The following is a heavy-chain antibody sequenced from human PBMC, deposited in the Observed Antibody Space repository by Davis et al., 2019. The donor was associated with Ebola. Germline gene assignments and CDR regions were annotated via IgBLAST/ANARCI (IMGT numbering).Heavy chain of an antibody. Sequence: GESLKISCAASGFTFSSYWMHWVRQAPGKGLVWVSRINSDGSSTSYADSVKGRFTISRDTAKNSLYLQMNSLRAEDTAVYYCARYITNKGGMDVWGQGTTVTVSS. D-gene: IGHD3-10*01. CDR2: INSDGSST. J-gene: IGHJ6*02. CDR3: ARYITNKGGMDV. CDR1: GFTFSSYW. V-gene: IGHV3-74*01.